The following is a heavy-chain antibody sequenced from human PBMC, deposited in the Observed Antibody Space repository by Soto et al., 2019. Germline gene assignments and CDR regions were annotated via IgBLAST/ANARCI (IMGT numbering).Heavy chain of an antibody. CDR3: ARDGVTGTTAGLRRYYYGMDV. Sequence: ASVKVSCKASGGTFSSYAISWVRQAPGQGLEWMGGIIPIFGTANYAQKFQGRVTITADESTSTAYMELSSLRSEDTAVYYCARDGVTGTTAGLRRYYYGMDVWGQGTTVTVSS. J-gene: IGHJ6*02. CDR2: IIPIFGTA. CDR1: GGTFSSYA. D-gene: IGHD1-20*01. V-gene: IGHV1-69*13.